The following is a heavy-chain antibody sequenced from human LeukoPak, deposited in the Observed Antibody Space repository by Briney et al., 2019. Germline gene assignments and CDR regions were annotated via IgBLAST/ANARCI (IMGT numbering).Heavy chain of an antibody. Sequence: ALVKVSCKVSGYTLTELSMNWVRQAPGKGLGWMGGFDPEDGETIYAQKFQGRVSMTEDTSTDTAYMELSSLRSEDPAVYYCATDYMTDSGYDTNFDYWGQGTLVTVSS. CDR2: FDPEDGET. J-gene: IGHJ4*02. D-gene: IGHD5-12*01. CDR1: GYTLTELS. V-gene: IGHV1-24*01. CDR3: ATDYMTDSGYDTNFDY.